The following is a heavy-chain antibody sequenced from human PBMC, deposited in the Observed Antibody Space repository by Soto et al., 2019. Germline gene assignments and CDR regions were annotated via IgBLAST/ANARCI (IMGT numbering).Heavy chain of an antibody. CDR1: GFSFSSYA. Sequence: EVQLLESGGGLTQPGGSLRLACAASGFSFSSYAMSWVRQAPSQGLEWVSSITTRGGRTYYADSVRGRFTISRDNFANALYLEMNSLRAEDTAIYYCAIEYYYDPSGPYSDLYFDSWGQGTLVTVSS. CDR2: ITTRGGRT. V-gene: IGHV3-23*01. CDR3: AIEYYYDPSGPYSDLYFDS. D-gene: IGHD3-22*01. J-gene: IGHJ4*02.